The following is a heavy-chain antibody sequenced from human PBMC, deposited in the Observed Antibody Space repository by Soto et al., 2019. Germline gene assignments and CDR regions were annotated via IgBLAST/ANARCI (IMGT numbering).Heavy chain of an antibody. CDR3: ARESHDILTGPPWVWYFDL. Sequence: QVQLQQWGAGPLRPLETLSLTCGVSGGSFRGYYWAWIRQSPGKGLGWIGEINDRGSINYNPSLKSRVSISVDTSKNHYSLNLRSVTAADTAVYYCARESHDILTGPPWVWYFDLWGRGTLVTVSS. J-gene: IGHJ2*01. CDR2: INDRGSI. CDR1: GGSFRGYY. D-gene: IGHD3-9*01. V-gene: IGHV4-34*01.